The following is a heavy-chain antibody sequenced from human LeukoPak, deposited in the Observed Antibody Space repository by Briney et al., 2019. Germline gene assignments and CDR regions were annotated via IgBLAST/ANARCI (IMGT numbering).Heavy chain of an antibody. CDR2: IMPLFNTA. CDR1: GGTFSSYS. V-gene: IGHV1-69*05. CDR3: ARVDRYHYYLDV. Sequence: PAASVKVSRKASGGTFSSYSITWVRQAPGQGLEWMGGIMPLFNTANYAQQFQGRVTITTDESTSTAYMELSSLRFEDTAMYYCARVDRYHYYLDVWGKGTTVTVSS. J-gene: IGHJ6*03.